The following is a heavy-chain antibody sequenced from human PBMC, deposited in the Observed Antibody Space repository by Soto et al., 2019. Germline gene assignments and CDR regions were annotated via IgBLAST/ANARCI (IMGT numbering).Heavy chain of an antibody. D-gene: IGHD6-6*01. CDR3: AGSTRSSSYYYGMDV. V-gene: IGHV5-51*01. Sequence: GESLKISCKGSGYSFTSYWIGWVRQMPGKGLEWMGIIYPGDSDTRYSPSFQGQVTISADKSISTAYLQWSSLKASDTAMDYGAGSTRSSSYYYGMDVWGQGTTVTVSS. J-gene: IGHJ6*02. CDR1: GYSFTSYW. CDR2: IYPGDSDT.